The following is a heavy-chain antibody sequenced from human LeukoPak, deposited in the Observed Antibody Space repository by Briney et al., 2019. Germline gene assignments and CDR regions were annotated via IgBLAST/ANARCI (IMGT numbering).Heavy chain of an antibody. CDR2: IYSGGNT. V-gene: IGHV3-53*01. J-gene: IGHJ4*02. D-gene: IGHD3-10*01. CDR3: ARGGGYGSGSHYYFDQ. CDR1: GFTVGNNH. Sequence: GGSLRLSCAASGFTVGNNHMNWDRQAPGKGLEWVSLIYSGGNTQYADSVKGRFTISRDNAKNALYLQMNSLRAEDTAVYYCARGGGYGSGSHYYFDQWGQGTLVTVSS.